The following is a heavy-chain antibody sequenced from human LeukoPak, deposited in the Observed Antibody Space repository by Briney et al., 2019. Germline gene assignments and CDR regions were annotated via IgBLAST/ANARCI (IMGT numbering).Heavy chain of an antibody. V-gene: IGHV4-39*01. CDR2: IYYSGST. Sequence: PSETLSLTCTVSGGSISSSSYYWGWIRQPPGKGLEWIGSIYYSGSTYYNPSLKSRVTISVDTSKNQFSLKLSSVTAADTAVYYCARGLTMVRGVPSPFDYWGQGTLVTVPS. CDR3: ARGLTMVRGVPSPFDY. J-gene: IGHJ4*02. CDR1: GGSISSSSYY. D-gene: IGHD3-10*01.